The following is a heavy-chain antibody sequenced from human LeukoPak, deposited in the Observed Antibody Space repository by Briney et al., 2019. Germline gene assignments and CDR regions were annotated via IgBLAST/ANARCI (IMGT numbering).Heavy chain of an antibody. V-gene: IGHV3-30-3*01. CDR3: ARGRYYMDY. CDR1: GFTFSTYT. J-gene: IGHJ4*02. CDR2: ISSDGNNK. Sequence: GVSLRLSCAVSGFTFSTYTMHWVRQAPGKGLEWVALISSDGNNKDYADSVKGRFTISRDNSKDTLYLQMNSLRGEDTALYFCARGRYYMDYWGQGTLVTVSS.